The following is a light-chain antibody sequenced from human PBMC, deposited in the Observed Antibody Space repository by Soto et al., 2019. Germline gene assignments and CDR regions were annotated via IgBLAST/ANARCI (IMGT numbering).Light chain of an antibody. Sequence: QSVLTQLPSVSGAPGQRVTISCTGSSSNIGAGYDVHWYQQLPGTAPRLLIYGNSNRPSGVPDRFSGSKSGTSASLAITGLQAEDEADYYCQSYDSSLSGFDVFGTGTKVTVL. CDR3: QSYDSSLSGFDV. CDR2: GNS. J-gene: IGLJ1*01. CDR1: SSNIGAGYD. V-gene: IGLV1-40*01.